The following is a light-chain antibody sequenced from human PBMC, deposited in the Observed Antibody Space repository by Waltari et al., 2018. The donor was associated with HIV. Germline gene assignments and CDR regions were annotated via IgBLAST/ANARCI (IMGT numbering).Light chain of an antibody. CDR1: SSNIGNNF. CDR3: ETWDSSLSVVV. Sequence: QSVLTQPPSVSAAPGQKVTISCSGSSSNIGNNFVYWYQQLPGTAPNLLIYENNYRPSGIPDRFSGSKSVTSATLDISGLQTGDEATYFCETWDSSLSVVVFGGGTKLTVL. V-gene: IGLV1-51*02. J-gene: IGLJ2*01. CDR2: ENN.